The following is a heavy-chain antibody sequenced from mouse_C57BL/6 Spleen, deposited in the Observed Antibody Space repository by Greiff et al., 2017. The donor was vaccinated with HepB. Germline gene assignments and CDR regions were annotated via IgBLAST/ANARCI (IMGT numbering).Heavy chain of an antibody. Sequence: SGPELVKPGASVKMSCKASGYTFTDYNMHWVKQSHGKSLEWIGYINPNNGGTSYNQKFKGKATLTVNKSSSTAYMELRSLTSEDSAVYYCARDWNGRGDYWGQGTTLTVSS. V-gene: IGHV1-22*01. CDR2: INPNNGGT. CDR1: GYTFTDYN. CDR3: ARDWNGRGDY. J-gene: IGHJ2*01. D-gene: IGHD1-1*01.